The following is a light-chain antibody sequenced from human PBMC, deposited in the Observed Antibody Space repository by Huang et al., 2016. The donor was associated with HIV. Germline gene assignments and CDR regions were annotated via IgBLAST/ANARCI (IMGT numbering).Light chain of an antibody. CDR2: GAS. CDR3: QQTYSMRT. J-gene: IGKJ1*01. CDR1: QSISNY. Sequence: DIQMTQSPSSLSASVGDRVTITCRASQSISNYLNWYQQKPGKAPQLLICGASTLQSGVRSRISGSASGTDFTLTIRSLHPGDFATCYCQQTYSMRTFGQGTKVEIK. V-gene: IGKV1-39*01.